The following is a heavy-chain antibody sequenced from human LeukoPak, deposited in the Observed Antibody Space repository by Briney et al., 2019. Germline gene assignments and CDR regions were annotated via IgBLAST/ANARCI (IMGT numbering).Heavy chain of an antibody. CDR3: ARRRYVNYFDY. V-gene: IGHV4-34*01. D-gene: IGHD2-15*01. CDR1: GGSFSGYY. Sequence: PSETLSLTCAVYGGSFSGYYWSWIRQPPGKGLEWIGEINHSGSTNYNPSLKSRVTISVDTSKNQFSLKLSSVTAADTAVYYCARRRYVNYFDYWGQGTLVTVSS. CDR2: INHSGST. J-gene: IGHJ4*02.